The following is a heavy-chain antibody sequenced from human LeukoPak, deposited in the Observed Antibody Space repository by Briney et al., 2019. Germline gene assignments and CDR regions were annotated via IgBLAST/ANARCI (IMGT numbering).Heavy chain of an antibody. D-gene: IGHD6-13*01. CDR3: ARRYSSSWYGSVYFDY. V-gene: IGHV4-59*08. Sequence: SETLSLTCTVSGGSISSYYWSWIRQPPGKGLEWIGYIYYSGSTNCNPSLKSRVTISVDTSKNQFSLKLSSVTAADTAVYYCARRYSSSWYGSVYFDYWGQGTLVTVSS. J-gene: IGHJ4*02. CDR1: GGSISSYY. CDR2: IYYSGST.